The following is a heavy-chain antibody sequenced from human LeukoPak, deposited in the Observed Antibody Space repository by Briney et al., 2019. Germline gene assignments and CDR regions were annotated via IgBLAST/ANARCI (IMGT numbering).Heavy chain of an antibody. J-gene: IGHJ3*02. D-gene: IGHD6-13*01. CDR1: GFTFSSYA. V-gene: IGHV3-23*01. CDR3: AKSVTAAGTYALDI. Sequence: GGSLRLSCAASGFTFSSYAMSWVRQPPEKGLEWVSSLRGNGGSTEYVDSVRGRFVISRDNSRNTLYLQMNSLRAEDTAVYYCAKSVTAAGTYALDIWGQGTVVTVSS. CDR2: LRGNGGST.